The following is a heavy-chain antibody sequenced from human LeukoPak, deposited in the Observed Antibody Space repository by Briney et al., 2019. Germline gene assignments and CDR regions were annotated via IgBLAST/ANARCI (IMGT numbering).Heavy chain of an antibody. CDR2: ISAYNGNT. CDR1: GYTFTSYG. CDR3: ARDPSTLYYDILTGYSPLYFDY. V-gene: IGHV1-18*01. J-gene: IGHJ4*02. Sequence: ASVKLSCKASGYTFTSYGISWVRQAPGQGLEWMGWISAYNGNTNYAQKLQGRVTMTTDTSTSTAYMELRSLRSDDTAVYYCARDPSTLYYDILTGYSPLYFDYWGQGTLVTVSS. D-gene: IGHD3-9*01.